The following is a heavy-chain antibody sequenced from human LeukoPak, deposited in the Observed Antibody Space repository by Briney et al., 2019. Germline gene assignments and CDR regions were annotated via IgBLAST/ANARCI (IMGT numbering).Heavy chain of an antibody. CDR2: INHSGST. CDR3: AREEDVVVPAASRPFDY. V-gene: IGHV4-34*01. CDR1: GGSFSGYY. J-gene: IGHJ4*02. Sequence: TSETLSLTCAVYGGSFSGYYWSWIRQPPGKGLEWIGEINHSGSTNYNPSLKSRVTISVDTSKNQFSLKLSSVTAADTAVYYCAREEDVVVPAASRPFDYWGQGTLVTVSS. D-gene: IGHD2-2*01.